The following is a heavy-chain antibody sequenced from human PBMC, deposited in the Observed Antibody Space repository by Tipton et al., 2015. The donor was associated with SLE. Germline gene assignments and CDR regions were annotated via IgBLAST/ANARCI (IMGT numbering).Heavy chain of an antibody. D-gene: IGHD3-22*01. CDR2: ITAAGGNT. CDR3: AKEGRYYDSSGYYYFDY. V-gene: IGHV3-23*01. J-gene: IGHJ4*02. Sequence: GSLRLSCAASGFTFSSYSMTWVRQAPGTGLEWVSTITAAGGNTYYADSVKGRFTISRDNSKNTLYLQMNSLRAEDTAVYYCAKEGRYYDSSGYYYFDYWGQGTLVTVSS. CDR1: GFTFSSYS.